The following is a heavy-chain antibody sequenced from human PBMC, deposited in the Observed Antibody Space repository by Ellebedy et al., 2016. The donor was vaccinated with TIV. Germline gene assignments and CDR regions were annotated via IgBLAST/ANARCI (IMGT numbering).Heavy chain of an antibody. CDR3: ARVPTPYYYGSGPPDH. J-gene: IGHJ5*02. V-gene: IGHV3-30*01. CDR1: GFTFSSYA. Sequence: GESLKISCAASGFTFSSYAMHWVRQAPGKGLEWVAVISYDGSNKYYADSVKGRFTISRDNSKNTLYLQMNSLRAEDTAVYYCARVPTPYYYGSGPPDHWGRGTLVTVSS. D-gene: IGHD3-10*01. CDR2: ISYDGSNK.